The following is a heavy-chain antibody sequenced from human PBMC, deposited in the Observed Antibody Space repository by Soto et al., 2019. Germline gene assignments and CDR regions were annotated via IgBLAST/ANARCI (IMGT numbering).Heavy chain of an antibody. V-gene: IGHV4-39*01. J-gene: IGHJ6*02. D-gene: IGHD4-4*01. CDR3: ATNYAYYYYYGMDV. Sequence: KTSDTLYLTSTVSGGSISSSSYYWGWIRQPPGKGLEWIGSIYYSGSTYYNPSLKSRVTISVDTSKNQFSLKLSSVTAADTAVYYCATNYAYYYYYGMDVWGQGTTVTVSS. CDR2: IYYSGST. CDR1: GGSISSSSYY.